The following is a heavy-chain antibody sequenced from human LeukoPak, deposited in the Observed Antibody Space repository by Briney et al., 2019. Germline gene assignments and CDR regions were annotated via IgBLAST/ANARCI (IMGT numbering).Heavy chain of an antibody. CDR2: IYPGDSDT. Sequence: GESLKISCKGSGYSFTSYWIGWVPQMPGKGLEWMGIIYPGDSDTRYSPSFQGQVTISADKSISTAYPQWSSLKASDTAMYYCARHNSGWQGHIDYWGQGTLVTVSS. CDR3: ARHNSGWQGHIDY. CDR1: GYSFTSYW. J-gene: IGHJ4*02. V-gene: IGHV5-51*01. D-gene: IGHD6-19*01.